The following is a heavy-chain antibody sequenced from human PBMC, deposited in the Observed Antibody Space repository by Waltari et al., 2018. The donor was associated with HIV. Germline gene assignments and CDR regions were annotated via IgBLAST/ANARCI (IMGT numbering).Heavy chain of an antibody. CDR1: GGTFSSYA. Sequence: QVQLVQSGAEVKKPGSSVKVSCKASGGTFSSYAIRWVRQAPGQGLELMGEIIPIFGTANYAQKFQGRVTITADESTSTAYMELSSLRSEDTAVYYCARDQGIAVAGAFDYWGQGTLVTVSS. D-gene: IGHD6-19*01. J-gene: IGHJ4*02. CDR2: IIPIFGTA. V-gene: IGHV1-69*01. CDR3: ARDQGIAVAGAFDY.